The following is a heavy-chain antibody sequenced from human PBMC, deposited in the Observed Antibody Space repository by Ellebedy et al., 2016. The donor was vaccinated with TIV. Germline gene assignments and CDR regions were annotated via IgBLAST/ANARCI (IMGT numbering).Heavy chain of an antibody. CDR2: IRDDGSNR. J-gene: IGHJ6*02. CDR3: TNPRRYASSYKMDV. Sequence: GESLKISCAASGFTFSAYGMHWVRQAPGKGLEWVAYIRDDGSNRYYADSVQGRFTISRDNSKDTLHLQMGSLRPEDTAVYYCTNPRRYASSYKMDVWGQGTTVTVSS. D-gene: IGHD2-2*01. CDR1: GFTFSAYG. V-gene: IGHV3-30*02.